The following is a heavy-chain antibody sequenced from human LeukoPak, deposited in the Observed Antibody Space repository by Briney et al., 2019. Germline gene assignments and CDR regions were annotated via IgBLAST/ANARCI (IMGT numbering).Heavy chain of an antibody. CDR3: ARVRTRNYYDSSGYYID. D-gene: IGHD3-22*01. Sequence: GGSLRLSCAASGSTFSSYSMNWVRQAPGKGLEWVSSISSSSSYIYYADSVKGRFTISRDNAKNSLYLQMNSLRAEDTAVYYCARVRTRNYYDSSGYYIDWGQGTLVTVSS. V-gene: IGHV3-21*01. CDR1: GSTFSSYS. J-gene: IGHJ4*02. CDR2: ISSSSSYI.